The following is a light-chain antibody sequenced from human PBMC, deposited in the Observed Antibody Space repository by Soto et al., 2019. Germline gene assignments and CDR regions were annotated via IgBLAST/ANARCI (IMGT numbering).Light chain of an antibody. V-gene: IGKV3-15*01. J-gene: IGKJ1*01. CDR1: QTIKTR. CDR3: QHYNKWPPWT. CDR2: GAS. Sequence: SPGERATLSFRASQTIKTRSVAWYQQKPGQAPRLLIYGASIRATTTPAKFSGSGSGTEFTLTISSLQSEDFAVYYCQHYNKWPPWTFGQGTKVDIK.